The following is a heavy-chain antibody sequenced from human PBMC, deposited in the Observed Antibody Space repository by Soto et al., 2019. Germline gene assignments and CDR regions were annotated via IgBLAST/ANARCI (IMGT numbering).Heavy chain of an antibody. D-gene: IGHD6-19*01. CDR1: GGTFSSYA. V-gene: IGHV1-69*12. Sequence: QVQLVQSGAEVKKPGSSVKVSCKASGGTFSSYAISWVRQAPGQGLEWMGGIIPIFGTANYAQKFQGRVTITVDECTSTAYMELSSLRSEDTAVYHCARGGEQWLVQDWFDPWGQGTLVTVSS. CDR2: IIPIFGTA. J-gene: IGHJ5*02. CDR3: ARGGEQWLVQDWFDP.